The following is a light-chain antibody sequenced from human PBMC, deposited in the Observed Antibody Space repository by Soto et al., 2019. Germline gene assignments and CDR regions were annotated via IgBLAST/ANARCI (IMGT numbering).Light chain of an antibody. V-gene: IGLV2-14*01. J-gene: IGLJ2*01. CDR1: SSDVGGYNY. CDR2: DVS. CDR3: SSYRSSSTPRVV. Sequence: QSALTQPASVSGSPGQSNTISCTGTSSDVGGYNYVSWYQQHPGKAPKLMIYDVSNRPSGVSNRFSGSKSGNTASLTISGLQAEDEADYYCSSYRSSSTPRVVFGGGTKVTVL.